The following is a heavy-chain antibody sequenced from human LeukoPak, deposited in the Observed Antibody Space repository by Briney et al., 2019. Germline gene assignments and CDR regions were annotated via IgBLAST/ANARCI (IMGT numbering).Heavy chain of an antibody. V-gene: IGHV4-39*01. Sequence: GSLRLSCAASGFSFSDYYMTWIRQPPGKGLEWIGSILYTGGSWVKPSLKSRASISVDTSRNQFSLTLHSVNAIDTALYYCTRRASGSGGTQAGMDVWGQGTTVTVSS. J-gene: IGHJ6*02. CDR1: GFSFSDYY. CDR3: TRRASGSGGTQAGMDV. D-gene: IGHD2-15*01. CDR2: ILYTGGS.